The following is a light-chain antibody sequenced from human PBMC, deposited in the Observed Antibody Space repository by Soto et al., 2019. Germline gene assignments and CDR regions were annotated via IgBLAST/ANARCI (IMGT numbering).Light chain of an antibody. Sequence: QSVVTQPPSASVTPGQRVTISCSGSGSNIGSNFVYWYQHLPGTAPKLLIYSNNQRPSGVPDRLSGSKSGTSASLAISGLRSEDEAHYYCAAWDDSLSAVVFGTGTKLTVL. V-gene: IGLV1-47*02. CDR3: AAWDDSLSAVV. CDR1: GSNIGSNF. CDR2: SNN. J-gene: IGLJ2*01.